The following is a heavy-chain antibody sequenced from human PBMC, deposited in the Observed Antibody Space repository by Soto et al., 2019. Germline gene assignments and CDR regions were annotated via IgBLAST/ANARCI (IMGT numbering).Heavy chain of an antibody. D-gene: IGHD5-12*01. CDR1: GFTFSSYA. CDR2: ISGSGGGT. Sequence: GGSLRLSCAASGFTFSSYAMSWVRQAPGKGLEWVSAISGSGGGTYYADSVKGRFTISRDNSKNTLYLQMNSLRAEDTAVYYCAKWYSGYDGGDYWGQGTLVTVSS. CDR3: AKWYSGYDGGDY. V-gene: IGHV3-23*01. J-gene: IGHJ4*02.